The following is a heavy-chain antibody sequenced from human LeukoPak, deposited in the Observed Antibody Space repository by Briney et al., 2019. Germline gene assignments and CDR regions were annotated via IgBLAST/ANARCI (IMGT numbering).Heavy chain of an antibody. J-gene: IGHJ5*02. CDR3: ARALAVAGTGGFDP. V-gene: IGHV3-74*01. D-gene: IGHD6-19*01. CDR1: GFTFSSYA. CDR2: INTDGSST. Sequence: GGSLRLSCAASGFTFSSYAMSWVRQAPGKGLVWVSRINTDGSSTSYADSVKGRFTISRDNAKNTLYLQMSSLRAEDTAVYYCARALAVAGTGGFDPWGQGTLVTVSS.